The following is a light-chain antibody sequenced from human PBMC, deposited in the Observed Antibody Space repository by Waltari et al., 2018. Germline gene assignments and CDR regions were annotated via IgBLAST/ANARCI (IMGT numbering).Light chain of an antibody. V-gene: IGKV3-15*01. CDR1: QSISTN. CDR3: QQYNSYSYT. CDR2: SAS. J-gene: IGKJ2*01. Sequence: EIVMTQSPATLSVSPGERATLSCRASQSISTNLAWYQQKSGQAPRLLIHSASTRATGIPARFSGSGSGTEFTLTISSLQSEDFATYYCQQYNSYSYTFGQGTKLEIK.